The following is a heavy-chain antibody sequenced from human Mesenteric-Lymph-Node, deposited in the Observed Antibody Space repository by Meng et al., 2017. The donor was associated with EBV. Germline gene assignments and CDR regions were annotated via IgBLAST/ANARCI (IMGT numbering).Heavy chain of an antibody. J-gene: IGHJ4*02. CDR3: AKDPTVSMTHGFDY. Sequence: EVQLLESGGGLVQPGGSLRLSCEAPGFTFSSYAMSWVRQAPGKGLEWVSGISGSGGSIYYVDSVKGRFTISRDYAKNTLYLQMNSLRAEDTAVYYCAKDPTVSMTHGFDYWGQGTLVTVSS. CDR2: ISGSGGSI. V-gene: IGHV3-23*01. CDR1: GFTFSSYA. D-gene: IGHD4-17*01.